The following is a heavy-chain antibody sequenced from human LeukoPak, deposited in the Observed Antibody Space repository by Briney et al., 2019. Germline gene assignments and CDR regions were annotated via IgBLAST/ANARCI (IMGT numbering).Heavy chain of an antibody. CDR3: ARVEMATFDY. J-gene: IGHJ4*02. D-gene: IGHD2-8*01. V-gene: IGHV4-61*02. CDR1: GGSISSSSYY. Sequence: PSETLSLTCTVSGGSISSSSYYWGWIRQPAGRGLEWIGRIYTSGSIKYSPSLKSRVTISIDTSKNQFSLSLRSVTAADTAVYYCARVEMATFDYWGQGILVNVSS. CDR2: IYTSGSI.